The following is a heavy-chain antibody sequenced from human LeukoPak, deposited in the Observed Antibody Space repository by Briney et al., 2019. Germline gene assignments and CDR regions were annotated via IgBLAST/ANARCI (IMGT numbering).Heavy chain of an antibody. J-gene: IGHJ4*02. Sequence: GASVKVSCKASGGTFSYYAINWVRQAPGQGLEWMGGIIPIFGTANYAQKFQGRVTITADKSTSTAYMELSSLRSEDTAVYYCARGSYDFWSGYYRNWGQGTLVTVSS. CDR2: IIPIFGTA. D-gene: IGHD3-3*01. CDR3: ARGSYDFWSGYYRN. V-gene: IGHV1-69*06. CDR1: GGTFSYYA.